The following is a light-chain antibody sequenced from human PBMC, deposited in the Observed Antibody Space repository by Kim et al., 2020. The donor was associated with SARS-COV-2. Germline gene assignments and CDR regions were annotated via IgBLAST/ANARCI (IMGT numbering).Light chain of an antibody. CDR2: DVS. J-gene: IGLJ2*01. Sequence: QSVLTQPASVSGSPGQSITIPCTGTSSDVGGYNYVSWYQQHPGKAPKHMIYDVSKRSSGVSNRFSGSESGNAAALTISGRQAEDGADYYCSSITSSSAKVLGGGTKLTAL. V-gene: IGLV2-14*01. CDR1: SSDVGGYNY. CDR3: SSITSSSAKV.